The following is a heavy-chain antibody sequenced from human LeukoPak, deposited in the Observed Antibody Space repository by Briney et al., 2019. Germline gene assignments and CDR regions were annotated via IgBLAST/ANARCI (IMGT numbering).Heavy chain of an antibody. CDR3: ARAVDCSSTSCYPPDYYYYYMDV. J-gene: IGHJ6*03. V-gene: IGHV4-31*03. CDR1: GGSISSGGYY. Sequence: PSETLSLTCTVSGGSISSGGYYWSWIRQHPGKGLEWIGYIYYSGSTCYNPSLKSRVTISVDTSKNQFSLKLSSVTAADTAVFYCARAVDCSSTSCYPPDYYYYYMDVWGKGTTVTVSS. D-gene: IGHD2-2*01. CDR2: IYYSGST.